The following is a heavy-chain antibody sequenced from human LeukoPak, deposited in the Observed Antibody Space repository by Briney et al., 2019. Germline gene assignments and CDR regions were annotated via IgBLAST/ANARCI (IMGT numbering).Heavy chain of an antibody. CDR2: TNTDKGDT. CDR3: ARTLWFGDYEMYDQ. CDR1: GYTFTSYG. V-gene: IGHV1-18*01. J-gene: IGHJ5*02. Sequence: ASVKVSCKTSGYTFTSYGISWVRQAPGQGLEWMGWTNTDKGDTDHAQTLQGRVTMTIDTSTNTAYMELRSLRSDDTAVYYCARTLWFGDYEMYDQWGQGTLLTVSS. D-gene: IGHD3-10*01.